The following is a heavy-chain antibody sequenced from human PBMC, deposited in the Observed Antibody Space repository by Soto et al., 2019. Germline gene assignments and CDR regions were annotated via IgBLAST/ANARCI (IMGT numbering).Heavy chain of an antibody. J-gene: IGHJ6*02. CDR2: ISYDGSNK. V-gene: IGHV3-30-3*01. CDR1: GFTFSSYA. Sequence: GGSLRLSCAASGFTFSSYAMHWVRQAPGKGLEWVAVISYDGSNKYYADSVKGRFTISRDNSKNTLYLQMNSLRAEDTAVYYCARGAHIVVVPAAENYYYYYGMDVWGQGTTVTVSS. CDR3: ARGAHIVVVPAAENYYYYYGMDV. D-gene: IGHD2-2*01.